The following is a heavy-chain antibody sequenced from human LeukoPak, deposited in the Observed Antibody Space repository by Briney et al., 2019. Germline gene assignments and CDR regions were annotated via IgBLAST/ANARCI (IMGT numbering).Heavy chain of an antibody. J-gene: IGHJ4*02. CDR2: INSDGSST. Sequence: GGSLRLSCAASGFTFSSYWMHWVRQAPGKGLVWVSRINSDGSSTSYADSVKGRFTISRDSAKNTLYLQMNSLRAEDTAVYYCARISGSYVFDYWGQGTLVTVSS. D-gene: IGHD1-26*01. V-gene: IGHV3-74*01. CDR3: ARISGSYVFDY. CDR1: GFTFSSYW.